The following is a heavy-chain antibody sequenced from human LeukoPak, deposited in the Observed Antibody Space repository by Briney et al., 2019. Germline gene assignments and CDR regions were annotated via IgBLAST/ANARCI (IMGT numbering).Heavy chain of an antibody. J-gene: IGHJ3*02. V-gene: IGHV3-11*01. Sequence: SGGSLRLSCAASGFTFSDYYMSWIRQAPGKGLEWVSYISSSSSTIYYADSVKGRFTISRDNAKNSLYPQMNSLRAEDTAVYYCARDERDAFDIWGQGTMVTVSS. CDR3: ARDERDAFDI. CDR1: GFTFSDYY. CDR2: ISSSSSTI. D-gene: IGHD1-1*01.